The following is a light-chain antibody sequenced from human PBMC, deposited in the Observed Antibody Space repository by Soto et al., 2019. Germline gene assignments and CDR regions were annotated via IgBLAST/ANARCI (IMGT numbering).Light chain of an antibody. J-gene: IGLJ1*01. CDR3: SSFVGGNTYV. CDR1: ASNIGRDP. V-gene: IGLV1-44*01. Sequence: QSVLTQPPSASGAPGQRVTISCSGSASNIGRDPVNWYQQVPGTAPKLLIYENNHRPSGVPDRFSGSKSGTSASLVISGLQSEDEAEYYCSSFVGGNTYVFGTGTKLTVL. CDR2: ENN.